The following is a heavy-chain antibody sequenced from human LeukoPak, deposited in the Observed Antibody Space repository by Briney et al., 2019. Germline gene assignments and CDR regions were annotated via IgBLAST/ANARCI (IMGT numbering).Heavy chain of an antibody. Sequence: PSETLSLTCTVSGGSISSYYWSWIRQPPGKGLEWIGYIYYSGSTNYNPSLKSRVTISVDRSKNQFSLKLSSVTAADTAVYYCARARYGDFDYWGQGTLVTVSS. J-gene: IGHJ4*02. CDR2: IYYSGST. V-gene: IGHV4-59*12. D-gene: IGHD4-17*01. CDR1: GGSISSYY. CDR3: ARARYGDFDY.